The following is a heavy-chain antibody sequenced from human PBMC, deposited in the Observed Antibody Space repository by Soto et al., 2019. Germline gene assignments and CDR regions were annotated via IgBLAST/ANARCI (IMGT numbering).Heavy chain of an antibody. CDR3: AGSSDWYAWFDP. CDR2: ISGSGGST. Sequence: EVQMLESGGGLVQPGGSLRLSCAASGFTFSSYAMSWVRQAPGKGLEWVSAISGSGGSTYYAASVKGRFTISRDNSKSTLYLRMNSLRAEDTAVYYCAGSSDWYAWFDPWGQGTLVTVSS. D-gene: IGHD6-19*01. CDR1: GFTFSSYA. J-gene: IGHJ5*02. V-gene: IGHV3-23*01.